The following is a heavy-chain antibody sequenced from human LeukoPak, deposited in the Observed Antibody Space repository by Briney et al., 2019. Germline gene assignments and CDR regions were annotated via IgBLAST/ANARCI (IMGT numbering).Heavy chain of an antibody. CDR2: ISGSGGST. V-gene: IGHV3-23*01. CDR1: GFTFTNYG. CDR3: AKGPGLFYGDYVRYFDY. J-gene: IGHJ4*02. D-gene: IGHD4-17*01. Sequence: QTGGSLRLSCAASGFTFTNYGMSWVRQAPGKGLEWVSAISGSGGSTYYADSVKGRFTISRDNSKNTLYLQMNSLRAEDTAVYYCAKGPGLFYGDYVRYFDYWGQGTLVTVSS.